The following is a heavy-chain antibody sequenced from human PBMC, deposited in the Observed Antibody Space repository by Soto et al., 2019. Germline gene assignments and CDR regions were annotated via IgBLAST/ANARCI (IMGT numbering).Heavy chain of an antibody. CDR3: ARVVGGYYYGMDV. Sequence: SETLSLTCTVSGGSISSYYWSWIRQPPGKGLEWIGYIYHSGSTYYNPSLKSRVTISVDRSKNQFSLKLSSVTAADTAVYYCARVVGGYYYGMDVWGQGTTVTVSS. CDR2: IYHSGST. J-gene: IGHJ6*02. CDR1: GGSISSYY. D-gene: IGHD2-2*01. V-gene: IGHV4-59*12.